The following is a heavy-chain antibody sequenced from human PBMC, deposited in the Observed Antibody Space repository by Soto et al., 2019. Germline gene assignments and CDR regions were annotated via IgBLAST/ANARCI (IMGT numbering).Heavy chain of an antibody. CDR1: GGSISSGDYY. Sequence: QVQLQETGPGLVKPSETLSLTCTVSGGSISSGDYYWSWIRQSPGKGLEWIGYSHHSGSTYYNPSLKTRATLSVDSSRNQFSLKLTSVTAADTDVYYCAREYNKSGYRRLDPWGQGTLVTVSS. D-gene: IGHD3-22*01. V-gene: IGHV4-30-4*01. CDR3: AREYNKSGYRRLDP. CDR2: SHHSGST. J-gene: IGHJ5*02.